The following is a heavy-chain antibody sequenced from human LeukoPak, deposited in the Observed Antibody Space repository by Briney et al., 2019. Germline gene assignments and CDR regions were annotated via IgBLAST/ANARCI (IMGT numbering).Heavy chain of an antibody. CDR3: ATDRLRYFDWSFDY. CDR2: FDPEDGET. J-gene: IGHJ4*02. V-gene: IGHV1-24*01. CDR1: GYTLTELS. Sequence: ASVKVSCKVSGYTLTELSMHWVRQAPGKGLEWMGGFDPEDGETIYAQKFQGRVTMTEDTSTDTAYMELSSLRSEDTAVHYCATDRLRYFDWSFDYWGQGTLVTVSS. D-gene: IGHD3-9*01.